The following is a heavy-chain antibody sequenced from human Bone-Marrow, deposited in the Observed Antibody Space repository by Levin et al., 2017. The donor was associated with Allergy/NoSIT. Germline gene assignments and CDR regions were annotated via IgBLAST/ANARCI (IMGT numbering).Heavy chain of an antibody. CDR1: GFIFNTYN. V-gene: IGHV3-30-3*01. CDR3: TGQGEY. Sequence: GESLKISCAVSGFIFNTYNFHWVRQAPGKGLEWVAVISSDGGNIYYADSVKGRFTLSRDNSMNTLYLQMNSLKSEDTALFYCTGQGEYWGQGTLVTVSS. CDR2: ISSDGGNI. J-gene: IGHJ4*02. D-gene: IGHD3-10*01.